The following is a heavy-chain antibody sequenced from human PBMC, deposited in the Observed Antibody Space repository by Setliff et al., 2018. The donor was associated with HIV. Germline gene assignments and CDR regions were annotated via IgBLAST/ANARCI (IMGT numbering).Heavy chain of an antibody. D-gene: IGHD3-3*01. Sequence: ASVMVSCKASGYTLSSHYIHWVRQAPGHRPEWVGWINPQTGGTNFAQKFQGRITMTSDTSVNTVFIELSRLKSDDTALYYCARDLRNSNTLFGVLNFVFDLWGQGTLVTVS. CDR1: GYTLSSHY. CDR2: INPQTGGT. V-gene: IGHV1-2*02. J-gene: IGHJ4*02. CDR3: ARDLRNSNTLFGVLNFVFDL.